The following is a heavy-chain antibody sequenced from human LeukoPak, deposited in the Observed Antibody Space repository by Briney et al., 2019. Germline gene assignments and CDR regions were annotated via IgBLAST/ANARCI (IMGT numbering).Heavy chain of an antibody. V-gene: IGHV4-28*01. Sequence: SDTLSLTCAVSGSPITTSHWWGWIRQPPGKGLEWIGYIYYSGSTNYNPSLKSRVTISVDTSKNQFSLKLSSVTAADTAVYYCAGLGYSYGYFYGMDVWGQGTTVTVSS. CDR2: IYYSGST. CDR1: GSPITTSHW. J-gene: IGHJ6*02. CDR3: AGLGYSYGYFYGMDV. D-gene: IGHD5-18*01.